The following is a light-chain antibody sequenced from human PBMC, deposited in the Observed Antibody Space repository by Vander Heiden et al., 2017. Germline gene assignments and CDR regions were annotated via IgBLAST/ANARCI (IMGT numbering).Light chain of an antibody. J-gene: IGKJ3*01. V-gene: IGKV1-8*01. CDR1: QGISSY. CDR3: QQYYSYPPFT. CDR2: AAS. Sequence: TGDRVTITCRASQGISSYLDWYQQKPGKAPKLLIYAASTLQSGVPSRFSGSGSGTDFTLTISCLQSEDFATYYCQQYYSYPPFTFGPGTKVDIK.